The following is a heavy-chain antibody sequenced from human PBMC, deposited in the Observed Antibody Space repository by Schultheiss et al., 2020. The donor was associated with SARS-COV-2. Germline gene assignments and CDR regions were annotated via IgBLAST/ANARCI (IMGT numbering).Heavy chain of an antibody. V-gene: IGHV3-7*01. CDR1: GFTFRNYW. J-gene: IGHJ4*02. CDR2: IKQDGSVK. CDR3: ACSCITGTT. Sequence: GGSLRLSCAASGFTFRNYWMSWVRQAPGKGLEWVANIKQDGSVKHYVASVRGRFIASRDNAKNSLYLQMNSLRAEDTAVYYCACSCITGTTWGQGTLVTVSS. D-gene: IGHD1-7*01.